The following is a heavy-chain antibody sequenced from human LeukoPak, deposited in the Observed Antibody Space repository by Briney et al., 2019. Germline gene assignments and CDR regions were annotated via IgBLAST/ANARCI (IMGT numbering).Heavy chain of an antibody. Sequence: ASVKVSCKASGYTFTSYDINWVRQATGQGLERMGWMNPNSGNTGYAQKFQGRVTMTRNTSISTAYMELSSLRSEDTAVYYCARVVRTYYYYYGMDVWGQGTTVTVSS. CDR2: MNPNSGNT. CDR1: GYTFTSYD. D-gene: IGHD1-14*01. J-gene: IGHJ6*02. CDR3: ARVVRTYYYYYGMDV. V-gene: IGHV1-8*01.